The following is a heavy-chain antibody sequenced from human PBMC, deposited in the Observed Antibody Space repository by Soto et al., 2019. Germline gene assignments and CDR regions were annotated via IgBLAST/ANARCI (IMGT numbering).Heavy chain of an antibody. J-gene: IGHJ4*02. CDR2: VTPFNGNT. V-gene: IGHV1-45*02. Sequence: SVKVSCKGSGNTFMYLYLHWVRQAPGQALEWMGWVTPFNGNTKYAPRFQDRVTFTGDSSMSTAYMDLRSLTPEDTAMYYCASGRYESSGYFDYWGPGTLVTVSS. CDR1: GNTFMYLY. D-gene: IGHD3-22*01. CDR3: ASGRYESSGYFDY.